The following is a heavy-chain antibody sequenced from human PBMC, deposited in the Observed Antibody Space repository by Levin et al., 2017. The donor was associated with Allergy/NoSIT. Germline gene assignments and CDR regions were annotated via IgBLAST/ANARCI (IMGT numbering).Heavy chain of an antibody. J-gene: IGHJ4*02. V-gene: IGHV3-33*01. CDR2: IWYDGSNK. CDR1: GFTFSTYG. CDR3: ARDRGSSSTAGYYFDY. D-gene: IGHD6-6*01. Sequence: QAGGSLRLSCAASGFTFSTYGMHWVRQAPGKGLEWVAIIWYDGSNKFHADSVKGRFTISRDNSKNTLYLQMNSLRVEDTAVYYCARDRGSSSTAGYYFDYWGQGTLVTVSS.